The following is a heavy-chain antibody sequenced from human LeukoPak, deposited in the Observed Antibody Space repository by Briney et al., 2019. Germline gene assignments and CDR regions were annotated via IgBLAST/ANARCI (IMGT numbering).Heavy chain of an antibody. D-gene: IGHD5-24*01. CDR1: GGSITSGGYY. V-gene: IGHV4-31*03. Sequence: SQTLSLTCTVSGGSITSGGYYWSWIRQHPGKGLEWIGYISFSGSTYYNPSLRSRITISVDTSRNQFSLNLSSVTAADTAVYSCARVMAIIKAFDIWGHGTMVTVSS. J-gene: IGHJ3*02. CDR3: ARVMAIIKAFDI. CDR2: ISFSGST.